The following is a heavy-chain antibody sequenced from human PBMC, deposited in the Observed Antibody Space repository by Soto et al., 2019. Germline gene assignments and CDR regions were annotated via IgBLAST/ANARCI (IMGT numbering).Heavy chain of an antibody. J-gene: IGHJ6*02. Sequence: QVQLVESGGGVVQPGRSLRLSCAASGFTFSSYAMHWVRQAPGKGLEWVAVISYDGSNKYYADSVKGRFTISRDTSKNKLYMQMNSLRAEDTAVYYCARSLGMDVWGQGATVTVSS. CDR2: ISYDGSNK. V-gene: IGHV3-30-3*01. CDR3: ARSLGMDV. CDR1: GFTFSSYA.